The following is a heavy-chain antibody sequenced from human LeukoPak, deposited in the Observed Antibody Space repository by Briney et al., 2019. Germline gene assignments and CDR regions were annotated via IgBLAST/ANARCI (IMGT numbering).Heavy chain of an antibody. CDR3: ARTTGGSGTYKGVFDI. CDR1: GYTFTSYW. D-gene: IGHD3-10*01. Sequence: GESLKISCKGSGYTFTSYWIGWVRQMPGKGLEWMGIIYPGDSDTRYSPSFQGQVTMSVDRSITTAYLQWSSLKASDTAIYYCARTTGGSGTYKGVFDIWGQGTMVTVSS. J-gene: IGHJ3*02. CDR2: IYPGDSDT. V-gene: IGHV5-51*01.